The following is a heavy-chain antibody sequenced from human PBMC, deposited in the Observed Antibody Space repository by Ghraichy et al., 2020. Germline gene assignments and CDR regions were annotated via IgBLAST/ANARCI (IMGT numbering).Heavy chain of an antibody. CDR3: ARVNTLVRGGRGWFDP. D-gene: IGHD3-10*01. CDR1: GGSISTTRNE. J-gene: IGHJ5*02. V-gene: IGHV4-39*07. Sequence: TLSLTRRVSGGSISTTRNEWAWIRQPPGKGLEWIGNVYFRGSTYYNPSLQSRVTISADTSKDQFSLRLDSVTAADTALYYCARVNTLVRGGRGWFDPWGQGTLVIVSS. CDR2: VYFRGST.